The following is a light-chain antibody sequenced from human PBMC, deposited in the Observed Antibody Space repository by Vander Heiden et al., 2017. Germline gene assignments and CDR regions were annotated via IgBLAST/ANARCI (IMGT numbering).Light chain of an antibody. V-gene: IGKV3-20*01. CDR1: QSVFSRH. CDR3: RQYGTALPYT. CDR2: GAA. J-gene: IGKJ2*01. Sequence: DIVLTQSPGTLSLSPAERATLSCRGSQSVFSRHLACYQQKPAQAPSLLIYGAASRTAAIPARWSGSGSGGNFSLTISRLEPEDDSVYYCRQYGTALPYTFGQGTKLEIK.